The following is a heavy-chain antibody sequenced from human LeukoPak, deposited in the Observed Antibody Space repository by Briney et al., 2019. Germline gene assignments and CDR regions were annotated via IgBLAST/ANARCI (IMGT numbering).Heavy chain of an antibody. V-gene: IGHV3-23*01. CDR3: AKALYEERRYDFWSGYFTYYYYYMGV. D-gene: IGHD3-3*01. CDR1: GFTFSSYA. CDR2: ISGSGGST. J-gene: IGHJ6*03. Sequence: GGSLRLSCAASGFTFSSYAMSWVRQAPGKGLEWVSAISGSGGSTYYADPVKGRFTISRDNSKNTLYLQMNSLRAEDTAVYYCAKALYEERRYDFWSGYFTYYYYYMGVWGKGTTVTVSS.